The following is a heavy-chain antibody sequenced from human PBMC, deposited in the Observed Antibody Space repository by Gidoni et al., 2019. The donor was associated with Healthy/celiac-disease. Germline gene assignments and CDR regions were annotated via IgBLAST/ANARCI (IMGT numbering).Heavy chain of an antibody. Sequence: QVQLQESGPGLVMPSETLSLTCPVSGGPISSYYWSWIRQPPGKGLEWIGYIYYRGSTNYNPSLKSRVTISVDTSKNQFSLKLSSVTAADTAVYYCARDRGQWLVRGYFDYWGQGTLVTVSS. CDR1: GGPISSYY. CDR2: IYYRGST. J-gene: IGHJ4*02. CDR3: ARDRGQWLVRGYFDY. V-gene: IGHV4-59*01. D-gene: IGHD6-19*01.